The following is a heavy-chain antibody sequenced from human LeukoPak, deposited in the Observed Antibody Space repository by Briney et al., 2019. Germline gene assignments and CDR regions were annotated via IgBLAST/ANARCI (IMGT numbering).Heavy chain of an antibody. D-gene: IGHD2-15*01. CDR1: GFTFSSYA. V-gene: IGHV3-23*01. CDR2: ISGSGGST. CDR3: ARGCSGGSCYYDI. J-gene: IGHJ3*02. Sequence: GGSLRLSCAASGFTFSSYAMSWVRQAPGKGLEWVSAISGSGGSTYYADSVKGRFTISRDNSKNTLYLQMNSLRAEDTAVYYCARGCSGGSCYYDIWGQGTMVTVSS.